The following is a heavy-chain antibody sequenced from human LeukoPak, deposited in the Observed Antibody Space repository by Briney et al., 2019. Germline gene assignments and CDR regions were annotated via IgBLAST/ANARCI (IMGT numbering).Heavy chain of an antibody. CDR2: IWYDGSNK. V-gene: IGHV3-33*01. J-gene: IGHJ5*02. CDR1: GFTFSSYG. CDR3: ARMTDWFDP. Sequence: PGGSLRLSCAASGFTFSSYGMHWVRQAPGKGLEWVAVIWYDGSNKYYADSVKGRFTISRDNSKNTLNLQMNSLRAEDTAVYYCARMTDWFDPWGQGTLVTVSS.